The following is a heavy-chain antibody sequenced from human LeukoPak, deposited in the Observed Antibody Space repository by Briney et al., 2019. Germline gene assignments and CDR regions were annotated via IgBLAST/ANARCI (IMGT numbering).Heavy chain of an antibody. CDR3: VRGSTLRHYQY. CDR2: IYYSGTT. Sequence: PSETLSLTCTVSGGSISSSTYYWGWIPRPPGKGLEWIGSIYYSGTTYYNPSLKSRVTVSVDTSKTQLSLKLSSVTAADTAVYYCVRGSTLRHYQYWGQGTLVTVSS. V-gene: IGHV4-39*01. D-gene: IGHD3-16*01. J-gene: IGHJ4*02. CDR1: GGSISSSTYY.